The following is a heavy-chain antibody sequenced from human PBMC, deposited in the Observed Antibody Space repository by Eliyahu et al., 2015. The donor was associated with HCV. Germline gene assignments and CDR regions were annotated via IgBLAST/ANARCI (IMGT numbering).Heavy chain of an antibody. CDR3: ARGSEVDAEAVH. Sequence: QVQLVQSGAEVKKPGASVKVSCKTSGYTFTDYYIHWVRQAPGQGLEWMGWIIPNSGDTDYAEKFQGRVTMTSDTSSSTAYMEVRSLRSDDTALYYCARGSEVDAEAVHWGQGTLVTVSS. CDR1: GYTFTDYY. V-gene: IGHV1-2*02. D-gene: IGHD1-26*01. J-gene: IGHJ4*02. CDR2: IIPNSGDT.